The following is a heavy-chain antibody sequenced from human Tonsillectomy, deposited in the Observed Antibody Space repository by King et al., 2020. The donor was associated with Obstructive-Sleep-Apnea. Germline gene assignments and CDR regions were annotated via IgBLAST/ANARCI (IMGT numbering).Heavy chain of an antibody. D-gene: IGHD3-22*01. J-gene: IGHJ5*02. V-gene: IGHV3-48*04. CDR1: GFTFSSYS. CDR2: ITSSSSTI. Sequence: DVQLVESGGGLVQPGGSLRLSCAASGFTFSSYSMNWVRQAPGKGLEWVSYITSSSSTIYYADSVKGRFTISRDNAKNSLYLQMNSLRVEDTAAYYCARDSSGYSPWGQGTLVTVSS. CDR3: ARDSSGYSP.